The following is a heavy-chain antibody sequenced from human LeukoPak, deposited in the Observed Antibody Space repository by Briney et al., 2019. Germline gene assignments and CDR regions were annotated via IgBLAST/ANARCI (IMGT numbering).Heavy chain of an antibody. V-gene: IGHV3-30*02. Sequence: PGGSLTLFCAASGLTFSNYGIHWVRHAPGKGREWVAFIWYDGSNKCYADSVKGRFTISRDNSKNTLYLQMNSLRSEDRAVYYCAREIGYGDYDFDYWGRGTLVTVSS. CDR1: GLTFSNYG. D-gene: IGHD4-17*01. CDR3: AREIGYGDYDFDY. J-gene: IGHJ4*02. CDR2: IWYDGSNK.